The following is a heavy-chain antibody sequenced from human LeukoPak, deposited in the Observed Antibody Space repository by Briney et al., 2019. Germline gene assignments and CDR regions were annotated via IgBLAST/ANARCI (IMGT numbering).Heavy chain of an antibody. CDR3: ARDGAGRYYCYGMDV. V-gene: IGHV3-21*01. D-gene: IGHD3-10*01. Sequence: SVKGRFTISRDNAKNSLYLQMNSLRAEDTAVYYCARDGAGRYYCYGMDVWGQGTTVTVSS. J-gene: IGHJ6*02.